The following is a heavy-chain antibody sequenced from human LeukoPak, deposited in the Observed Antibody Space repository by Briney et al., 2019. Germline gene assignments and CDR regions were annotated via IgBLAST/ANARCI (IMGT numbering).Heavy chain of an antibody. CDR1: GYSFTSYW. CDR2: IYPGDSDT. V-gene: IGHV5-51*01. D-gene: IGHD2-2*03. J-gene: IGHJ6*02. CDR3: ARSSGYCSSTSCYMWKGNYYYYYGMDV. Sequence: GESLKISCKGSGYSFTSYWIGWVRQMPGKGLEWMGIIYPGDSDTRYSPSFQGQVTISADKSISTAYLQWSSLKASDTAMYYRARSSGYCSSTSCYMWKGNYYYYYGMDVWGQGTTVTVSS.